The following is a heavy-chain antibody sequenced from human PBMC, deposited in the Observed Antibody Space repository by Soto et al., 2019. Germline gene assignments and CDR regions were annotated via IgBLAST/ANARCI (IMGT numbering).Heavy chain of an antibody. CDR3: ARCLHRGGYKEWLLGHYYYYGMDV. Sequence: ASVKVSCKASGGTFSSYAISWVRQAPGQGLEWMGGIIPIFGTANYAQKFQGRVTITADTSKNQFSLKLSSVTAADTAVYYCARCLHRGGYKEWLLGHYYYYGMDVWGQGTTVTVSS. V-gene: IGHV1-69*06. D-gene: IGHD3-3*01. J-gene: IGHJ6*02. CDR2: IIPIFGTA. CDR1: GGTFSSYA.